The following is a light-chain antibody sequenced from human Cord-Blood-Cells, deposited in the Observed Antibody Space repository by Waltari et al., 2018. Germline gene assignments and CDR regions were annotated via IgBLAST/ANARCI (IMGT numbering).Light chain of an antibody. CDR2: DAS. V-gene: IGKV3-11*01. CDR3: QQRSNWLT. J-gene: IGKJ4*01. CDR1: QSVSSY. Sequence: EVVLTQSPATLSFSPGERATLSCRASQSVSSYLAWYQQKPGPAPRLLIYDASNRATGIPARFSGSGSGTDFTLTISSLEPEDFAVYYCQQRSNWLTFGGGTKVEIK.